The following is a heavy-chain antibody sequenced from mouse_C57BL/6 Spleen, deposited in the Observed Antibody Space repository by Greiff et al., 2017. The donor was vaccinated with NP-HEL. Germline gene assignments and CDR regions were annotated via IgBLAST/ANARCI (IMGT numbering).Heavy chain of an antibody. D-gene: IGHD2-10*02. CDR1: GYSFTDYN. CDR2: INPNYGTT. V-gene: IGHV1-39*01. Sequence: VHVKQSGPELVKPGASVKISCKASGYSFTDYNMNWVKQSNGKSLEWIGVINPNYGTTSYNQKFKGKATLTVDQSSSTAYMQLNSLTSEDSAVYYCARRYGNYEGYAMDYWGQGTSATVSS. CDR3: ARRYGNYEGYAMDY. J-gene: IGHJ4*01.